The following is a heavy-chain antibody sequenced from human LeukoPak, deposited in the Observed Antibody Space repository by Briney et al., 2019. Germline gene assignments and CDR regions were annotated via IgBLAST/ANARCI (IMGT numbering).Heavy chain of an antibody. Sequence: PSESLSLTCTVSGGSISSYYWSWIRQPPGKGLEWIGYIYYSGSTNYNPSLKSRVTISVDTSKNQFSLKLSSVTAADTAVYYCARDRERGWFDPWGQGTLVTVSS. CDR3: ARDRERGWFDP. J-gene: IGHJ5*02. CDR1: GGSISSYY. V-gene: IGHV4-59*01. D-gene: IGHD3-16*01. CDR2: IYYSGST.